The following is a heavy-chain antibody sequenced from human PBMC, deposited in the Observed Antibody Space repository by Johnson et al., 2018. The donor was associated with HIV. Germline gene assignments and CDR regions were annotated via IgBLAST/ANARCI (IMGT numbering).Heavy chain of an antibody. CDR3: ARKRGTWNNGAAFDI. CDR2: ISWNSGSI. J-gene: IGHJ3*02. V-gene: IGHV3-9*01. CDR1: GFTFDDYA. Sequence: VQLVESGGGLVKPGGSLRLSCAASGFTFDDYAMHWVRQAPGKGLEWVSGISWNSGSIGYADSVKGRFTISRDNGKKSLFLQMNSLRAEDSAFYYCARKRGTWNNGAAFDIWGQRTMVTVSS. D-gene: IGHD1/OR15-1a*01.